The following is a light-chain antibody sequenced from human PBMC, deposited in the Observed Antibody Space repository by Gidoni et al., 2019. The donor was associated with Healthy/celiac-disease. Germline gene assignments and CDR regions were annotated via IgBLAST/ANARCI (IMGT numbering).Light chain of an antibody. V-gene: IGKV2-28*01. CDR1: QILLHSNGYNY. J-gene: IGKJ4*01. Sequence: RVTPGEPACNPCRPSQILLHSNGYNYLDWYLQKPGQSPQLMIYLGSNRASGVPDRFSGSGSGADFTLKISRVEAEDVGVYYCIQALQTPITFGGGTKVEIK. CDR2: LGS. CDR3: IQALQTPIT.